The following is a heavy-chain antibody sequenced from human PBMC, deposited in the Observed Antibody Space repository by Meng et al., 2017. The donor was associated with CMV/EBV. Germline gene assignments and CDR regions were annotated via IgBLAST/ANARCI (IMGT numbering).Heavy chain of an antibody. CDR1: GGSISSYY. J-gene: IGHJ5*02. D-gene: IGHD2-2*01. CDR3: AREIVVVPAATDNWFDP. Sequence: VQRQASGPGLVKPSETLSLTCTVSGGSISSYYWSWIRQPAGKGLGWIGRIYTSGSTNYNPSLKSRVTMSVDTSKNQFSLKLSSVTAADTAVYYCAREIVVVPAATDNWFDPWGQGTLVTVSS. CDR2: IYTSGST. V-gene: IGHV4-4*07.